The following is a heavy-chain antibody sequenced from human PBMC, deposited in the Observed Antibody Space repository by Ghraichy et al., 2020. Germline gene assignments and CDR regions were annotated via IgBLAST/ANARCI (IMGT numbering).Heavy chain of an antibody. Sequence: LSLTCAASGFTLSSYAMSWVRQAPGKGLEWVSTISGSGGSTYYADSVKGRFTISRDNSKNTLYLQMNSLRAEDTAVYYCAKDYLQEVVGATRTWYSFDYWGQGTLVTVSS. CDR3: AKDYLQEVVGATRTWYSFDY. V-gene: IGHV3-23*01. D-gene: IGHD1-26*01. CDR2: ISGSGGST. J-gene: IGHJ4*02. CDR1: GFTLSSYA.